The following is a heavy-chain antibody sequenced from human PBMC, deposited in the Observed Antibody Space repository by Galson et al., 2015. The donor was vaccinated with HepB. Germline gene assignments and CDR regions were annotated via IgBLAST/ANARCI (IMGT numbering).Heavy chain of an antibody. V-gene: IGHV4-59*01. CDR2: IYYSGST. CDR3: ARDKTTVVGWYFDL. Sequence: SETLSLTCTVSGGSISSYYWSWIRQPPGKGLEWIGYIYYSGSTNYNPSLKSRVTISVDTSKNQFSLKLSSVTAADTAVYYCARDKTTVVGWYFDLWGRGTLVTVSS. D-gene: IGHD4-23*01. CDR1: GGSISSYY. J-gene: IGHJ2*01.